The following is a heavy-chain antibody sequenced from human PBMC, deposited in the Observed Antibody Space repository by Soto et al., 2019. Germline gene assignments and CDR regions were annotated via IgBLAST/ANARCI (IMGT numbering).Heavy chain of an antibody. CDR2: NSPSGST. V-gene: IGHV4-4*02. CDR3: AGDTGTY. Sequence: QVQLQESGPGLVKPSGTLSLTCAVSSGSISSSNWWTWVRQPPGKGLEWIGENSPSGSTHYNPSLKSRVTLSVDKSDNEFFLNLISMTAADTAVYYCAGDTGTYWGQGALVTVSS. J-gene: IGHJ4*02. D-gene: IGHD4-17*01. CDR1: SGSISSSNW.